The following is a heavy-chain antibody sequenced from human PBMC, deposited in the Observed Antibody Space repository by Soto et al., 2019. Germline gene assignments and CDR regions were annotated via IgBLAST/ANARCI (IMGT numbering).Heavy chain of an antibody. CDR3: ARAGIVQVSYAMDV. Sequence: PSETLSLTCTVSGGSIGGDSWSWIRQSPGKGLDFIGYIYHSGSTNYNPSLKSRVTISMDTSKNQFSLRLSSVTPADTAVYYCARAGIVQVSYAMDVWGQGTTVTVSS. CDR2: IYHSGST. V-gene: IGHV4-59*01. CDR1: GGSIGGDS. J-gene: IGHJ6*02. D-gene: IGHD2-8*01.